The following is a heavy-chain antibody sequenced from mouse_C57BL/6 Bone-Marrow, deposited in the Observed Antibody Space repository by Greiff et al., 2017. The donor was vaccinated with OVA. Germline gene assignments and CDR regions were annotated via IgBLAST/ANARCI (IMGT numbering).Heavy chain of an antibody. D-gene: IGHD2-1*01. Sequence: QVHVKQSGAELVKPGASVKLSCKASGYTFTSYWMHWVKQRPGQGLEWIGMIHPNSGSTNYNEKFKSKATLTVDKSSSTAYMQLSSLTSEDSAVYYCARGDGNYPYYAMDYWGQGTSVTVSS. CDR1: GYTFTSYW. CDR3: ARGDGNYPYYAMDY. V-gene: IGHV1-64*01. J-gene: IGHJ4*01. CDR2: IHPNSGST.